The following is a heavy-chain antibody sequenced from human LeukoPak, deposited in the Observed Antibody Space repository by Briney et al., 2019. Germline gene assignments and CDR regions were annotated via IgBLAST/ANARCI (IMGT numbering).Heavy chain of an antibody. Sequence: GASVKVSCKAYGYTFSSHGISWVRQARGQGLEWMGWISAYNGNINSAQKLQGRLTMTTDTSTNTAYMELRGLRSDDTAVYYCARDWVRYCSTASCLLQFDSWGQGTLVTVSS. J-gene: IGHJ4*02. CDR3: ARDWVRYCSTASCLLQFDS. D-gene: IGHD3-16*02. CDR2: ISAYNGNI. CDR1: GYTFSSHG. V-gene: IGHV1-18*01.